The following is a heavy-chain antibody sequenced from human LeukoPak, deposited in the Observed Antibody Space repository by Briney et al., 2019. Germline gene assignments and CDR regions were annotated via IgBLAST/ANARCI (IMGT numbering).Heavy chain of an antibody. V-gene: IGHV3-48*03. CDR3: ARDLGATMAGTRYFDY. CDR2: ISSSGSTI. J-gene: IGHJ4*02. CDR1: GFTFSSYE. Sequence: GGSLRLSCAASGFTFSSYEMNWVRQAPGKGLQWVSYISSSGSTIYYTDSVKGRFTISRDNAKNSLYLQMNSLRAEDTAVYYCARDLGATMAGTRYFDYWGQGTLVTVSS. D-gene: IGHD6-19*01.